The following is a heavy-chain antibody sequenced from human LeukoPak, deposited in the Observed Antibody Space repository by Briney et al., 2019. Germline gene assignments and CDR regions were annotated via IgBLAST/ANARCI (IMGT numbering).Heavy chain of an antibody. CDR2: IIPIFGTA. J-gene: IGHJ6*04. CDR3: ARDRIAAAGRGYYYYYGMDV. CDR1: GGTFSSYA. D-gene: IGHD6-13*01. V-gene: IGHV1-69*15. Sequence: SVKVSCKASGGTFSSYAISWVRQAPGQGLEWMGRIIPIFGTANYAQKFQGRVTITADESTSTAYMELSSLRSEDTAVYYCARDRIAAAGRGYYYYYGMDVWGKGTTVTVSS.